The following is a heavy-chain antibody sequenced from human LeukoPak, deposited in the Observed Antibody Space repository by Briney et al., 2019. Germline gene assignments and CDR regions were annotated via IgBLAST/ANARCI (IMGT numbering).Heavy chain of an antibody. CDR2: IYYSGST. CDR1: GGSISSYY. J-gene: IGHJ6*03. Sequence: SETLSLTCTVSGGSISSYYWSWIRQPPGKGLEWIGYIYYSGSTNYNPSLKSRVTISVDTSKNQFSLKLSSVTAADTAVYYCARALISYRYYYMDVWGKGTTVTVSS. CDR3: ARALISYRYYYMDV. V-gene: IGHV4-59*01. D-gene: IGHD3/OR15-3a*01.